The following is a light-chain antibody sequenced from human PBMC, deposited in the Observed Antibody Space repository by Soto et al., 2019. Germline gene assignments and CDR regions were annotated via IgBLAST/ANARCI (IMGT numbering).Light chain of an antibody. J-gene: IGKJ4*01. CDR2: SAS. CDR3: QQYGGSPPVT. Sequence: ALTQSPGTLSLSPWERATLSCRASQSFSSSNLAWYQHKTGQPPKLIVNSASRRATGIPDRFSGSGSGTDFTLTISRLEPQDLALYYCQQYGGSPPVTFGGGTRVDIK. V-gene: IGKV3-20*01. CDR1: QSFSSSN.